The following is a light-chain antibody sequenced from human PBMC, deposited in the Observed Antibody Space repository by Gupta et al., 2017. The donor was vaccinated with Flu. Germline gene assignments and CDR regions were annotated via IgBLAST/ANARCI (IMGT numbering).Light chain of an antibody. CDR2: DVS. J-gene: IGLJ2*01. CDR3: SSYTSSSTPV. V-gene: IGLV2-14*04. Sequence: SSDVGGYNYVTWYQQHPGKAPKLMIYDVSNRPSGVSNRFSGSKSGNTASLTISGLQAEDEADYYCSSYTSSSTPVFGGGTKLTVL. CDR1: SSDVGGYNY.